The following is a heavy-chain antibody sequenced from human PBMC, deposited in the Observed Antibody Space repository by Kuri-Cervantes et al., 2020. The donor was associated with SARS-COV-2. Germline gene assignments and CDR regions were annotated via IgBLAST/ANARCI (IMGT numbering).Heavy chain of an antibody. J-gene: IGHJ6*02. CDR1: GGSISTYY. CDR3: ARESNYSHYYGTEV. Sequence: SETLSLTCTVSGGSISTYYWSWIRQPPGKGLEWIGYIYYSGSTTYNPFLKSRVTISVDTSKNQFSLELDSVTAADTAVYYCARESNYSHYYGTEVWGQGTTVTVSS. CDR2: IYYSGST. V-gene: IGHV4-59*01.